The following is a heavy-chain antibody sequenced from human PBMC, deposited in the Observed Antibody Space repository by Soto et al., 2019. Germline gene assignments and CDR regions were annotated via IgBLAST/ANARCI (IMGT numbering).Heavy chain of an antibody. CDR3: ARDTYDSSGYYAVDY. D-gene: IGHD3-22*01. J-gene: IGHJ4*02. CDR1: GGSISSGDYY. V-gene: IGHV4-30-4*01. CDR2: IYYSGST. Sequence: PSETLSLTCTVSGGSISSGDYYWSWIRQPPGKGLEWIGYIYYSGSTYYNPSLKSRVTISVDTSKNQFSLKLSSVTAADTAVYYCARDTYDSSGYYAVDYLGQGTLVTVSS.